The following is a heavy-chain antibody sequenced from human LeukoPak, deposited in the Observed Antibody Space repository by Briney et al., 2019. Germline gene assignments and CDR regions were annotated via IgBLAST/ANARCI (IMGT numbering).Heavy chain of an antibody. CDR1: GFTFSDYY. CDR3: AREGIAAAGTFFDY. CDR2: ISSSGSTI. Sequence: AGGSLRLSCAASGFTFSDYYMSWIRQAPGKGLEWVSYISSSGSTIYYADSVKGRFTISRDNAKNSLYLQMNSLRAEDTAVYHCAREGIAAAGTFFDYWGQGTLVTVSS. V-gene: IGHV3-11*01. J-gene: IGHJ4*02. D-gene: IGHD6-13*01.